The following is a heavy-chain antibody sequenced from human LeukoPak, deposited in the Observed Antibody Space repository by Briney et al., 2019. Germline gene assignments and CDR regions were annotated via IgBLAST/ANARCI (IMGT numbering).Heavy chain of an antibody. J-gene: IGHJ5*02. CDR2: IYSGGST. Sequence: GGSLRLSCAASGFTFSSYAMSWVRQAPGKGLEWVSVIYSGGSTYHADSVKGRFTISRDNSKNTLYLQMNSLRAEDTAVYYCARDVPLRFDPWGQGTLVTVSS. V-gene: IGHV3-66*01. CDR3: ARDVPLRFDP. CDR1: GFTFSSYA.